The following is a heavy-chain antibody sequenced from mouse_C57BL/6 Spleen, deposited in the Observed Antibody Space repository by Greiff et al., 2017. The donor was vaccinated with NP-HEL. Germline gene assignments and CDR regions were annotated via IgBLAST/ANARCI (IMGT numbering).Heavy chain of an antibody. Sequence: QVQLKQPGAELVRPGSSVKLSCKASGYTFTSYWMDWVKQRPGQGLEWIGNIYPSDSETHSNQKFKDKATLTVDKSSSAAYMQLSSLTSEDSAVYYCARSAYYSNYGAWFAYWGQGTLVTVSA. D-gene: IGHD2-5*01. J-gene: IGHJ3*01. V-gene: IGHV1-61*01. CDR2: IYPSDSET. CDR1: GYTFTSYW. CDR3: ARSAYYSNYGAWFAY.